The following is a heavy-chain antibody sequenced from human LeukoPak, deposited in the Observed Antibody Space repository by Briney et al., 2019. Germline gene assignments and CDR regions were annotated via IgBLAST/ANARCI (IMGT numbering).Heavy chain of an antibody. V-gene: IGHV3-7*01. CDR2: IKQDGSEK. Sequence: GGSLRLSCAASGFTLSSYWMSWVRQAPGKGLEWVANIKQDGSEKYYVDSVKGRFTISRDNAKNSLYLQMNSLRAEDTAVYYCAKGQPDCSSTSCYTGGWGYYYYGMDVWGQGTTVTVSS. CDR1: GFTLSSYW. D-gene: IGHD2-2*02. CDR3: AKGQPDCSSTSCYTGGWGYYYYGMDV. J-gene: IGHJ6*02.